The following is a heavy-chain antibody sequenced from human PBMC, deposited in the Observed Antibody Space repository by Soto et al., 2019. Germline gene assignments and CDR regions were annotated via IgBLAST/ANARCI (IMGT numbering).Heavy chain of an antibody. V-gene: IGHV3-23*01. J-gene: IGHJ4*02. CDR2: ISGSGGST. CDR1: GFTFSSYA. CDR3: AKARFRDSSMFLLDY. Sequence: EVQLLESGGGLVQPGGSLRLSCAASGFTFSSYAMSWVRQAPGKGLEWVSAISGSGGSTYYADSVKGRFTISRDNSKNTLYLQMNSLRAEDSAVYYCAKARFRDSSMFLLDYWGQGTLVTVSS. D-gene: IGHD6-19*01.